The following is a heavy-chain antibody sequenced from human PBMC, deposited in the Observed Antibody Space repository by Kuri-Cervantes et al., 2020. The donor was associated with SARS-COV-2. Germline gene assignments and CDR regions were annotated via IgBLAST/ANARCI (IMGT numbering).Heavy chain of an antibody. J-gene: IGHJ4*02. CDR1: GGTFSSYA. Sequence: SVKVSCKASGGTFSSYAVTWVRQAPGQGLEWMGRIIPLFGTTIYAQEFQGRVTLTAEKSTNTAYLELSSLRSEDTAVYYCARPYCSITTCYDGTFDSWGQGTLVTVSS. CDR3: ARPYCSITTCYDGTFDS. V-gene: IGHV1-69*06. D-gene: IGHD2-2*01. CDR2: IIPLFGTT.